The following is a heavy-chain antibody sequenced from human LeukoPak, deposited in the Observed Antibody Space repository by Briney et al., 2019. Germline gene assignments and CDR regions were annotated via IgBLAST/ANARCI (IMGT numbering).Heavy chain of an antibody. V-gene: IGHV1-46*01. D-gene: IGHD5-24*01. J-gene: IGHJ4*02. CDR2: INPSGGST. CDR1: GYTFTSYY. CDR3: ARDVGDGYAEDY. Sequence: GASVKVSCKASGYTFTSYYMHWVRQAPGQGLEWMGIINPSGGSTSYAQKFQGRVTMTRDTSMSTVYMELSSLRSEDTAVYYCARDVGDGYAEDYWGQGTLVTVSP.